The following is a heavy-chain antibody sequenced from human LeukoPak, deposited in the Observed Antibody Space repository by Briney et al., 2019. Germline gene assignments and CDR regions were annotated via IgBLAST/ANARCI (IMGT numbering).Heavy chain of an antibody. CDR3: ARDFPDVVPAAIVYAFDI. J-gene: IGHJ3*02. CDR1: GFTLRNYW. D-gene: IGHD2-2*02. Sequence: GGSLRLSCTASGFTLRNYWMHWVRQVPGKRLVWVSRISGDGSVTNYADSVQGRFTISRDNAKNIVYLQMNSLRAEDTALYYCARDFPDVVPAAIVYAFDIWAKGQWSPSLQ. V-gene: IGHV3-74*01. CDR2: ISGDGSVT.